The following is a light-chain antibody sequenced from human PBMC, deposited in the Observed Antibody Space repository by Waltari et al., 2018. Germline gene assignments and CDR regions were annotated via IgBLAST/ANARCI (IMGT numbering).Light chain of an antibody. Sequence: EIVLTQSSAALSLSPGERATLSCRAIQTVYSYLLWYQQKSGQPPNILIYDASRSASGIPIRFSSSGHGTDFTLTISSLEPEDFAVYYCQQRKLWPITFGQGTRLEIK. CDR3: QQRKLWPIT. J-gene: IGKJ5*01. V-gene: IGKV3-11*01. CDR2: DAS. CDR1: QTVYSY.